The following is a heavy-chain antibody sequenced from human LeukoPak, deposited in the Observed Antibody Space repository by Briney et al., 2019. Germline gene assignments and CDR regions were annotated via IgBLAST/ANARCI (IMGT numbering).Heavy chain of an antibody. D-gene: IGHD2/OR15-2a*01. CDR2: IYYRGST. Sequence: PSETLSLTCTVSGGSISSYYWSWIRQPPGKGLEWIGYIYYRGSTNYNPSLKSRVTISVDTSKNQFSLKLNSVTAADTAVYYCAGHHPRNTVDFWGQGTLVTVSS. V-gene: IGHV4-59*01. J-gene: IGHJ4*02. CDR1: GGSISSYY. CDR3: AGHHPRNTVDF.